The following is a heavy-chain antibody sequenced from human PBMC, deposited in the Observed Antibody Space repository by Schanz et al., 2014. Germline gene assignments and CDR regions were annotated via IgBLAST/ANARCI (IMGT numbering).Heavy chain of an antibody. CDR2: IKQDGSAK. CDR3: ARAGAELYYFDD. D-gene: IGHD1-1*01. CDR1: GFIFSNSW. Sequence: EVQLVESGGGLVQPGGSLRLSCAASGFIFSNSWMSWVRQAPGKGLEWVANIKQDGSAKYYVDSVKGRFTISRDNAKNSLYLQMNGLRAEDTAVFYCARAGAELYYFDDWGQGTLVTVSA. J-gene: IGHJ4*02. V-gene: IGHV3-7*01.